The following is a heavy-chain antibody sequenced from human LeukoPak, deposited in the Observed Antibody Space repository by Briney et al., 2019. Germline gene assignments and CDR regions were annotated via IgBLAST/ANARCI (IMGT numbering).Heavy chain of an antibody. D-gene: IGHD3-10*01. Sequence: PGGTLGLSCAASGFTFDDYAMLWVRQAPGKGLEWVSGISWNSGSIGYADSVKGRFTISRDNANNSLYLQMNSLSAEDTAVYYCARGRITMVRAVLPDVWGKGTTVTVSS. J-gene: IGHJ6*04. CDR3: ARGRITMVRAVLPDV. V-gene: IGHV3-9*01. CDR1: GFTFDDYA. CDR2: ISWNSGSI.